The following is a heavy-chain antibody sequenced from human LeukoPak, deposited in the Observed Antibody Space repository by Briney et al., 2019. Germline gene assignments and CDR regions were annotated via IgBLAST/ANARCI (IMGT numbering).Heavy chain of an antibody. CDR2: IYYSGST. CDR3: ARKMYYDILTGYYTPGWFDP. J-gene: IGHJ5*02. D-gene: IGHD3-9*01. CDR1: GGSFSGYY. Sequence: SETLSLTCAVYGGSFSGYYWSWIRQPPEKGLEWIGSIYYSGSTYYNPSLKSRVTISVDTSKNQFSLKLSSVTAADTAVYYCARKMYYDILTGYYTPGWFDPWGQGTLVTVSS. V-gene: IGHV4-34*01.